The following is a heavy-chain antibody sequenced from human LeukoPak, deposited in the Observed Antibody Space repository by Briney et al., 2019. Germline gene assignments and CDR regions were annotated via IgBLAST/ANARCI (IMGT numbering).Heavy chain of an antibody. V-gene: IGHV1-8*01. CDR2: MSPNSGDT. D-gene: IGHD7-27*01. Sequence: GASVKVSCKASGCTFTTHDINWVRQATGQGLEWLGWMSPNSGDTGYAQKFQGRVTMTSDSSISTAYMELSSLRSEDTAIYYCVRTPPNWGFDYWGQGTLVTVSS. J-gene: IGHJ4*02. CDR3: VRTPPNWGFDY. CDR1: GCTFTTHD.